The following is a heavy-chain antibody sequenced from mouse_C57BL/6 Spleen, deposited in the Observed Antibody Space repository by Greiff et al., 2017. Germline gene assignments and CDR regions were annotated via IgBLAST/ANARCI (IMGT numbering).Heavy chain of an antibody. D-gene: IGHD1-1*01. CDR3: ATGRFYDSSG. V-gene: IGHV5-12*01. CDR1: GFTFSDYY. Sequence: EVMLVESGGGLVQPGGSLKLSCAASGFTFSDYYMYWVRQTPEKSLEWVAYISNGGGSTSYPATVKGRFTLSRDHAKNTLYLQMSHLKSEDTAMYYCATGRFYDSSGRGHATTLTASS. J-gene: IGHJ2*01. CDR2: ISNGGGST.